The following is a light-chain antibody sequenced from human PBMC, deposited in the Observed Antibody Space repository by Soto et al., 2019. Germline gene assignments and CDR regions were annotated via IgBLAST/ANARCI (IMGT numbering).Light chain of an antibody. CDR2: GAS. CDR1: QSVSSN. J-gene: IGKJ5*01. V-gene: IGKV3-15*01. Sequence: EIVMTQSPATLSVSPGERATLSCRASQSVSSNLAWSQQKPGQAPRLLIYGASTRATGIPARFSGSGSGTEFTLTISSLQSEEFAVYYCQQYNNWLTFGQGTRLEIK. CDR3: QQYNNWLT.